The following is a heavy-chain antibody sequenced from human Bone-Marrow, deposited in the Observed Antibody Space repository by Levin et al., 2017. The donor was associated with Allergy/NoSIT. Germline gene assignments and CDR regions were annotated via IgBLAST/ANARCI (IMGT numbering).Heavy chain of an antibody. CDR3: AELSAVAGTSGY. CDR1: GFTFSSHW. CDR2: INHDGSEK. V-gene: IGHV3-7*01. Sequence: GESLKISCAASGFTFSSHWMHWVRQAPGRGLEWVANINHDGSEKSYVDSVKGRFTISRDNAKNSLYLQMDSLRAEGTAVYYCAELSAVAGTSGYWGQGTLVTVSS. J-gene: IGHJ4*02. D-gene: IGHD6-19*01.